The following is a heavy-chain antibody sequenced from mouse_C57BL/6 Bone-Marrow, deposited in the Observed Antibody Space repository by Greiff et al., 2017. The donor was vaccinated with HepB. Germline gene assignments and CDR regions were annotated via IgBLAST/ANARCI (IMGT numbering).Heavy chain of an antibody. Sequence: QVQLQQSGPGLVQPSQSLSITCTVSGFSLTSYGVHWVRQSPGKGLEWLGVIWGGGSTDYNAAFISRLSISKDNSKSQVFFKMNSLQADDTAIYYCARITTVNWYFDVWGTGTTVTVSS. V-gene: IGHV2-2*01. CDR1: GFSLTSYG. CDR3: ARITTVNWYFDV. CDR2: IWGGGST. J-gene: IGHJ1*03. D-gene: IGHD1-1*01.